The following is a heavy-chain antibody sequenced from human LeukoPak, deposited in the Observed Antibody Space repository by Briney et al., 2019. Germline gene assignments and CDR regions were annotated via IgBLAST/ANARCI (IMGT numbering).Heavy chain of an antibody. CDR3: ARIYSGYGQDY. Sequence: GASAKVSCKASGYTFTSYDINWVRQATGQGLEWMGWMNPNSGNTGYAQKFQGRVTMTRDTSISTAYMELSSLRSEDTAVYYCARIYSGYGQDYWGQGTLVTVSS. CDR2: MNPNSGNT. V-gene: IGHV1-8*01. D-gene: IGHD5-12*01. J-gene: IGHJ4*02. CDR1: GYTFTSYD.